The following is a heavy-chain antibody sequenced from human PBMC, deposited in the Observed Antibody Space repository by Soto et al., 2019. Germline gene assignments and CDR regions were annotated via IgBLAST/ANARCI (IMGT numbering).Heavy chain of an antibody. CDR2: ISAYNGNT. Sequence: ASVKVSCKASGYTFTSYGISWVRQAPGQGLEWMGWISAYNGNTNYAQKLQGRVTMTTDTSTSTAYMELRSLRSDDTAVYYCARVIGMWFGEEIPPSPLDYRGQGTLVTVSS. CDR1: GYTFTSYG. J-gene: IGHJ4*02. CDR3: ARVIGMWFGEEIPPSPLDY. V-gene: IGHV1-18*01. D-gene: IGHD3-10*01.